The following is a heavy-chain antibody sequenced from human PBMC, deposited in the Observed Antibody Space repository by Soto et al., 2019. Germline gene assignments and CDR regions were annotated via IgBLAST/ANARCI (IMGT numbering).Heavy chain of an antibody. D-gene: IGHD3-9*01. Sequence: EVQLVESGGGLIQPGGSLRLSCAASGFIVSNNYMAWVRQAPGKGLEWVSIIYSGGSTYYADSVKGRFTISRDDSKSTLYLQMNSLRVEETAVYYGARDHSREIFGYSYGMDVWGQGTTVTVSS. CDR3: ARDHSREIFGYSYGMDV. V-gene: IGHV3-53*01. CDR2: IYSGGST. J-gene: IGHJ6*02. CDR1: GFIVSNNY.